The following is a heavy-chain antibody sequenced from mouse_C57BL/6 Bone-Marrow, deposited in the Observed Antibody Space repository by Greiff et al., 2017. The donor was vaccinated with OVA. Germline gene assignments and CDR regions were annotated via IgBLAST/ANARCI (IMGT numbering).Heavy chain of an antibody. D-gene: IGHD2-4*01. J-gene: IGHJ4*01. CDR1: GYSFTGYY. V-gene: IGHV1-43*01. CDR3: ARDDYDGGYYAMDY. Sequence: EVQLQQSGPELVKPGASVKISCKASGYSFTGYYMHWVKQSSEKSLEWIGEINPSTGGTSYNQKFKGKATLTVDKSSSTAYMQLKSLTSEDSAVYYCARDDYDGGYYAMDYWGQGTSVTVSS. CDR2: INPSTGGT.